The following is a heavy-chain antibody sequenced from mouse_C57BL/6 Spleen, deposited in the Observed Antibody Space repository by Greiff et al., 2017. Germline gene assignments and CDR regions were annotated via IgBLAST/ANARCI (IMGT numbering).Heavy chain of an antibody. CDR2: ISPGNSDT. V-gene: IGHV1-5*01. Sequence: VQLQQSGTVLARPGASVKMSCKTSGYTFTSYWMHWVKQRPGQGLEWIGAISPGNSDTRYNQKVKGTAKLTAVTSASTAYMERSSLTNEDSAVYDCTTYYDYDWFAYWGQGTLVTVSA. J-gene: IGHJ3*01. D-gene: IGHD2-4*01. CDR1: GYTFTSYW. CDR3: TTYYDYDWFAY.